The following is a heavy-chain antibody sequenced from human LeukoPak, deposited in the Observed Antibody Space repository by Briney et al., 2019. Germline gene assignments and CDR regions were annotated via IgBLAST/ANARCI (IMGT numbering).Heavy chain of an antibody. J-gene: IGHJ4*02. CDR2: IFGSGGSP. D-gene: IGHD5-18*01. Sequence: GGSLRLSCEASGFTFGSHAMYWVRQAPGKGLEGGAGIFGSGGSPHYADPVQGRFTISRDNSRNTVYLQINSLRAEDTAVYYCGKTTVGYSSGQKPAWPVDYWGQGTLVTVSS. CDR3: GKTTVGYSSGQKPAWPVDY. V-gene: IGHV3-23*01. CDR1: GFTFGSHA.